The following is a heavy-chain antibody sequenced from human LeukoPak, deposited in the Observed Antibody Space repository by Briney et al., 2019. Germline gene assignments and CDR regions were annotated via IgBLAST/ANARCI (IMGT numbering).Heavy chain of an antibody. CDR3: ARPHSTLAVAAHDAFDI. D-gene: IGHD6-19*01. V-gene: IGHV3-21*01. CDR2: ISSSSSYI. Sequence: GGSLRLSCAASGFTFSSYSMNWVRQAPGKGLEWVSSISSSSSYIYYADSVKGRFTISRDNAKNSLYLQMNSLRAEDTAVYYCARPHSTLAVAAHDAFDIWGQGTMVTVSS. J-gene: IGHJ3*02. CDR1: GFTFSSYS.